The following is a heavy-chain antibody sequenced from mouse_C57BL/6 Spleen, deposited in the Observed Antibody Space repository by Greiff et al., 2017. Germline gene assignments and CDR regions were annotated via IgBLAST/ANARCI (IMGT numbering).Heavy chain of an antibody. CDR3: VRHRYYGSSYYAMDY. J-gene: IGHJ4*01. CDR2: IRSKSNNYAT. CDR1: GFSFNTYA. V-gene: IGHV10-1*01. D-gene: IGHD1-1*01. Sequence: DVMLVESGGGLVQPKGSLKLSCAASGFSFNTYAMNWVRQAPGKGLEWVARIRSKSNNYATYYADSVKDRFTISRDDSESMLYLQMNNLKTEDTAMYYCVRHRYYGSSYYAMDYWGQGTSVTVSS.